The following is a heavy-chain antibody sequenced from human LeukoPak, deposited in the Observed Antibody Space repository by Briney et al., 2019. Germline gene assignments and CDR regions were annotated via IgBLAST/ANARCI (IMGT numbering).Heavy chain of an antibody. J-gene: IGHJ4*02. CDR3: ARSYRSGWYYFDY. V-gene: IGHV3-74*01. CDR2: IASDGSST. D-gene: IGHD6-19*01. CDR1: GFTFSSYW. Sequence: GGSLRLSCAASGFTFSSYWMNWVRQAPGKGLVWVSRIASDGSSTTYADSVKGRFTISRDNSKNTLYLQINSLRVEDTAVYYCARSYRSGWYYFDYWGQGTLVTVSS.